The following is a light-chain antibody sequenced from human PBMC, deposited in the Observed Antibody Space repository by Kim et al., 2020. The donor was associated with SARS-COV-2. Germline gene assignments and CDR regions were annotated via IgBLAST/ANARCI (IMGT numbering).Light chain of an antibody. CDR3: QTWDSSSGV. CDR1: KLGDKY. V-gene: IGLV3-1*01. CDR2: QHN. J-gene: IGLJ2*01. Sequence: SYELTQPPSVSVSPGQTASITCSGTKLGDKYAYWYQQKAGQSPVLVIYQHNKWPSGIPERFSGSSSGNTATLTISRAQTMDEADYYCQTWDSSSGVFGGG.